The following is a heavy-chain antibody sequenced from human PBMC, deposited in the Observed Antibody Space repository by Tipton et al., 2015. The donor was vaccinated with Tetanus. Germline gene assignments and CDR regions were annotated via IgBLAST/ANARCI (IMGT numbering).Heavy chain of an antibody. CDR2: ISASGGDT. D-gene: IGHD5-24*01. V-gene: IGHV3-23*01. J-gene: IGHJ3*02. CDR1: GFTFSSYA. Sequence: SLRLSCAASGFTFSSYAMGWVRRAPGQGLEYVSAISASGGDTYYADSVKGRFTISRDNARNTLYLQLNSLRADDTAIYYCAKRRDGYNSGSFDIWGQGTMVTVSS. CDR3: AKRRDGYNSGSFDI.